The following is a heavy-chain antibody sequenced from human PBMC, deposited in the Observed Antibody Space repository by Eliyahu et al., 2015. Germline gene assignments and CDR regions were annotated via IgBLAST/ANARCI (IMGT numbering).Heavy chain of an antibody. D-gene: IGHD5-18*01. V-gene: IGHV3-30*03. J-gene: IGHJ6*02. Sequence: QVQLVESGGGVVQPGRSLRLSCAASGFTFSXXXRHWVRQAPGKGLEWVAVISYDGSNKYYADSVKGRFTISRDNSKNTLYLQMNSLRAEDTAVYYCARGARSRIQLWLRYGMDVWGQGTTVTVSS. CDR1: GFTFSXXX. CDR3: ARGARSRIQLWLRYGMDV. CDR2: ISYDGSNK.